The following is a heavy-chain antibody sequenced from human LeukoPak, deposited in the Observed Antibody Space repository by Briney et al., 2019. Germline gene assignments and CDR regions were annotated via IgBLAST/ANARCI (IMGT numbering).Heavy chain of an antibody. Sequence: GGSLRHSCAASGFTFSSYAMHSVRQAPGKGGEWGAVISYVGSNKYYADSVKGRFTISRDNSKNTLYLQMNSLRAEDTAVYYCAKDRSTSCYSPFDYWGQGTLVTVSS. CDR1: GFTFSSYA. CDR2: ISYVGSNK. J-gene: IGHJ4*02. V-gene: IGHV3-30-3*01. D-gene: IGHD2-2*01. CDR3: AKDRSTSCYSPFDY.